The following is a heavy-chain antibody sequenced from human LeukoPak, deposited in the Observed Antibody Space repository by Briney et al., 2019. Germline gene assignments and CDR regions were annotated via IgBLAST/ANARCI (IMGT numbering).Heavy chain of an antibody. V-gene: IGHV1-69*04. CDR3: ARDKSRLGEQGGFDY. J-gene: IGHJ4*02. Sequence: GASVKVSCKASGGTFSSYAISWVRQAPGQGLEWMGRIIPILGIANYAQKFQGRVTITADKSTSTAYMELSSLRSEDTAVYYCARDKSRLGEQGGFDYWGQGTLVTVSS. CDR1: GGTFSSYA. CDR2: IIPILGIA. D-gene: IGHD3-16*01.